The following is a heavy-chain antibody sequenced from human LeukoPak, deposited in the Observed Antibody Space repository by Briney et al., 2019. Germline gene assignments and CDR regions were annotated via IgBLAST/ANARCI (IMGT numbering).Heavy chain of an antibody. V-gene: IGHV3-23*01. D-gene: IGHD5-24*01. CDR3: AKDLGRWLQNDAFDI. Sequence: GGSLRLSCAASGFTFSSYAMSWVRQAPGKGLEWVSAINGSGGSTYYADSVKGRFTISRDNSKNTLYLQMNSLRAEDTAVYYCAKDLGRWLQNDAFDIWGQGTMVTVSS. CDR2: INGSGGST. CDR1: GFTFSSYA. J-gene: IGHJ3*02.